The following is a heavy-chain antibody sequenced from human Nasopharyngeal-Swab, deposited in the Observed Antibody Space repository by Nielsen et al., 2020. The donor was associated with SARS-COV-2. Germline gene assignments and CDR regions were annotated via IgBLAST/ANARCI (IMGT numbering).Heavy chain of an antibody. CDR2: ISAYNGNT. CDR3: ARSITMVRGVMYLDV. J-gene: IGHJ6*02. Sequence: ASVKVSCKASGYTFTSYGISWVRQAPGQGLEWMGWISAYNGNTNYAQKLQGRVTMTTDTSTSTAYMELRSLRSDDTAVYYCARSITMVRGVMYLDVWGQGTTVTVSS. V-gene: IGHV1-18*01. D-gene: IGHD3-10*01. CDR1: GYTFTSYG.